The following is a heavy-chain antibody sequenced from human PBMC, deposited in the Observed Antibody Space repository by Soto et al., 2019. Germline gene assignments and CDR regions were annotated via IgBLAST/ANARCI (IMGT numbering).Heavy chain of an antibody. V-gene: IGHV3-23*01. J-gene: IGHJ4*02. D-gene: IGHD5-18*01. Sequence: EVQLLESGGGLVQPGGSLILSCAASGFTFSSYAMSWVRQAPGKGLEWVSAISGSGGSTYYADSVKGRFTISRDNSKNTLYLQMNSLRAEDTAVYYCAKDSLVDTAMAPFGYWGQGPLVTVSS. CDR2: ISGSGGST. CDR1: GFTFSSYA. CDR3: AKDSLVDTAMAPFGY.